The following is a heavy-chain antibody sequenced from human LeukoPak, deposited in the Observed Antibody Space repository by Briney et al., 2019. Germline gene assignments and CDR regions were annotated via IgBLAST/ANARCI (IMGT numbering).Heavy chain of an antibody. CDR1: GFTFSGYA. CDR2: ISGSGGST. Sequence: PGGSLRLSCAASGFTFSGYAMNWVRQAPGKGLEWGSLISGSGGSTYYADSVKGRFTISRDNSKNTLYLQMNSLRAEDTALYYCAKTGGSSGWYEDYWGQGTLVTVSS. V-gene: IGHV3-23*01. J-gene: IGHJ4*02. CDR3: AKTGGSSGWYEDY. D-gene: IGHD6-19*01.